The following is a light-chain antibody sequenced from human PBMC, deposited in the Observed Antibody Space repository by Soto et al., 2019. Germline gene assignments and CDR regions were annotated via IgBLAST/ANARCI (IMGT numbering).Light chain of an antibody. J-gene: IGLJ1*01. CDR3: CSYAGTYTFSYV. Sequence: QSALTQPRSVSGSPGQSVTISCTGTSSDVGGYNYVSWYQQHPGKAPKLMIYDVGKRPSGVPDRFSGSKSGNTASLTISGLQAEDEADYYCCSYAGTYTFSYVFGTGTKLNVL. V-gene: IGLV2-11*01. CDR2: DVG. CDR1: SSDVGGYNY.